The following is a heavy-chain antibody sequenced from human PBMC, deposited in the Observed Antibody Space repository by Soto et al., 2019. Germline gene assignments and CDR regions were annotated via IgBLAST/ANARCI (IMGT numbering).Heavy chain of an antibody. V-gene: IGHV4-59*01. D-gene: IGHD6-6*01. CDR2: IYYSGST. CDR1: GGSISSYY. Sequence: SETLSLTCTVSGGSISSYYWSWIRQPPGKGLEWIGYIYYSGSTNYNPSLKSRVTISVDTSKNQFSLKLSSVTAADTAVYYCVRGFGQLNPHAIDSWGQGIMVSVSS. CDR3: VRGFGQLNPHAIDS. J-gene: IGHJ3*02.